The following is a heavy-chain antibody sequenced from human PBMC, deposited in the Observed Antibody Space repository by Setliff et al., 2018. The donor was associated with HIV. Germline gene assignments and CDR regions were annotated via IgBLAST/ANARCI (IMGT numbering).Heavy chain of an antibody. J-gene: IGHJ6*02. CDR2: INPSDGTT. CDR1: GYTFTSCF. CDR3: ASSWSRIRYYGMDV. V-gene: IGHV1-46*01. Sequence: ASVKVSCKASGYTFTSCFMHWVRQAPGQGLEYMGIINPSDGTTDYTQKFQGRVTMTRNTSISTAYMELSSLRSDDTAVYYCASSWSRIRYYGMDVWGQGTTVTVSS. D-gene: IGHD6-13*01.